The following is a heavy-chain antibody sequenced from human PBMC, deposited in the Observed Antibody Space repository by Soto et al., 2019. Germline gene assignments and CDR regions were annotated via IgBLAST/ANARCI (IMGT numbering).Heavy chain of an antibody. Sequence: GASVKVSCKASGYTFTSYGISWVRQAPGQGLEWMGWISAYNGNTNYAQKLQGRVTMTTDTSTSTAYMELRSLRSDDTAVYYCARDCSGGSCYSSYYYGMDVWGQGTTVTVSS. D-gene: IGHD2-15*01. V-gene: IGHV1-18*01. CDR1: GYTFTSYG. CDR2: ISAYNGNT. CDR3: ARDCSGGSCYSSYYYGMDV. J-gene: IGHJ6*02.